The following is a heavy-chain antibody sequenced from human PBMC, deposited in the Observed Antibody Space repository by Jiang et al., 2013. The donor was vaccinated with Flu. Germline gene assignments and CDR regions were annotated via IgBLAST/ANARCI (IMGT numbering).Heavy chain of an antibody. V-gene: IGHV1-46*01. CDR2: INPSGGST. CDR1: GYTFTSYY. J-gene: IGHJ4*02. D-gene: IGHD3-10*01. CDR3: AREVEGYYGSGSSYDY. Sequence: KASGYTFTSYYMHWVRQAPGQGLEWMGIINPSGGSTSYAQKFQGRVTMTRDTSTSTVYMELSSLRSEDTAVYYCAREVEGYYGSGSSYDYWGQGTLVTVSS.